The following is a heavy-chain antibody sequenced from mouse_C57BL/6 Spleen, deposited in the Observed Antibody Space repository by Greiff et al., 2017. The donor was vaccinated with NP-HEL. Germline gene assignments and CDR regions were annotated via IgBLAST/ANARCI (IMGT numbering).Heavy chain of an antibody. CDR2: IAPEDGDT. CDR3: TTTYDGNYGYAMDY. J-gene: IGHJ4*01. Sequence: VQLQQSGAELVRPGASVKLSCTASGFNIKDYYMHWVKQRPEQGLEWIGRIAPEDGDTEYAPKFQGKATMTADTSSNTAYLQLSSLTSEDTAVYYCTTTYDGNYGYAMDYWGQGTSVTVSS. D-gene: IGHD2-10*01. V-gene: IGHV14-1*01. CDR1: GFNIKDYY.